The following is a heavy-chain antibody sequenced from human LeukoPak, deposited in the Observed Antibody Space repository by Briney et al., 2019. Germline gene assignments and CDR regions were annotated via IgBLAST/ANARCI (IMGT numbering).Heavy chain of an antibody. Sequence: SGPTLVKPTQTLTLTCTSSGFSPGTSGVGVGWIRQPPGKALEWLALIYWDDDKRYSPSLKSRLTITKDTSKNQVVLTMTNMDPVDTATYYCAHRVPRVYAFDIWGQGTMVTVSS. V-gene: IGHV2-5*02. CDR1: GFSPGTSGVG. J-gene: IGHJ3*02. CDR3: AHRVPRVYAFDI. CDR2: IYWDDDK. D-gene: IGHD2-8*01.